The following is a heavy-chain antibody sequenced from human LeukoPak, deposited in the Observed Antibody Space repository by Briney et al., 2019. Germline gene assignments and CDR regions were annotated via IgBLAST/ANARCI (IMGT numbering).Heavy chain of an antibody. Sequence: SGPTLVNPTQTLTLTCTFSGFSLSTSGMCVSWIRQPPGKALEWLARIDWDDDKYYSTSLKTRLTISKDTSKNQVVLTMTNMDPVDTATYYCARTFLGYCSGGSCYSDYWGQGTLVTVSS. CDR3: ARTFLGYCSGGSCYSDY. J-gene: IGHJ4*02. V-gene: IGHV2-70*11. CDR1: GFSLSTSGMC. D-gene: IGHD2-15*01. CDR2: IDWDDDK.